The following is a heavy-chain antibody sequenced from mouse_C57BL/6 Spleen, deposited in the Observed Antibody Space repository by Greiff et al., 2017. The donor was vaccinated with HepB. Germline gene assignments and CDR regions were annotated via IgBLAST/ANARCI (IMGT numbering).Heavy chain of an antibody. Sequence: QVQLQQSGPELVKPGASVKISCKASGNSFTSYYIHWVKQRPGQGLEWIGWIYPGSGNTKYNEKFKGKATLTADTSSSTAYMQLSSLTSEDSAVYYCPYYYGSSYIYAMDYWGQGTSVTVSS. CDR1: GNSFTSYY. CDR3: PYYYGSSYIYAMDY. D-gene: IGHD1-1*01. V-gene: IGHV1-66*01. J-gene: IGHJ4*01. CDR2: IYPGSGNT.